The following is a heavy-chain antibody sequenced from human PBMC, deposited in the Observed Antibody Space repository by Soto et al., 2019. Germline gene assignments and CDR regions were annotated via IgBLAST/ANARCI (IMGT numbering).Heavy chain of an antibody. V-gene: IGHV1-18*01. CDR1: GYTFTSYG. D-gene: IGHD3-9*01. J-gene: IGHJ5*02. CDR2: ISAYNGNT. Sequence: GASVKVSCKASGYTFTSYGISWVRQAPGQGLEWMGWISAYNGNTNYAQKLQGRVTMTTDTSTSTAYMELRSLRSDDTAVYYCARDRLRMTGYRDPNWFDPWGQGTLVTVSS. CDR3: ARDRLRMTGYRDPNWFDP.